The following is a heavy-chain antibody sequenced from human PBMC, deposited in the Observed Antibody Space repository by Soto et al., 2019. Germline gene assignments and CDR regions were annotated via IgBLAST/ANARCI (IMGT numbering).Heavy chain of an antibody. CDR3: ARATAAAYYYYSYMDV. Sequence: SETLSLTCAVYGGSFGVYYWSWIRQPPGKGLEWIGEINHSGSTNYNPSLKSRVTISVDTSKNQFSLKLSSVTAADTAVYYCARATAAAYYYYSYMDVWGKGTTVTAP. CDR2: INHSGST. CDR1: GGSFGVYY. D-gene: IGHD6-25*01. J-gene: IGHJ6*03. V-gene: IGHV4-34*01.